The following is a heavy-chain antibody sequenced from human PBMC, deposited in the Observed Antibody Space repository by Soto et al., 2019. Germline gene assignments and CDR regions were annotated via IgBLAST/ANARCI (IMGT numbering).Heavy chain of an antibody. Sequence: QVQLVESGGGVVQPGRSLRLSCAASGFTFSSYAMHWVRQAPGNGLEWVAVISYDGSNKYYADSVKGRFTISRDNSKNTLYLQMNSLRAEDTAVYYCARAQEYYDSSGYYSYWGQGTLVIVSS. D-gene: IGHD3-22*01. CDR1: GFTFSSYA. CDR2: ISYDGSNK. J-gene: IGHJ4*02. CDR3: ARAQEYYDSSGYYSY. V-gene: IGHV3-30-3*01.